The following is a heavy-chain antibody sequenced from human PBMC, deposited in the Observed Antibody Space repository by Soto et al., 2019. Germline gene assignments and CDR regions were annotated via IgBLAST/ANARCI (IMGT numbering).Heavy chain of an antibody. CDR1: GGTFSSYA. J-gene: IGHJ3*02. CDR3: ASYDLDSVTGDAFDI. V-gene: IGHV1-69*13. Sequence: SVKVSCKASGGTFSSYAISWVRQAPGQGLEWMGGIIPIFGTANYAQKFQGRVTITADESTSTAYMELSSLRSEDTAVYYCASYDLDSVTGDAFDIWGQGTMVTVSS. CDR2: IIPIFGTA. D-gene: IGHD3-3*01.